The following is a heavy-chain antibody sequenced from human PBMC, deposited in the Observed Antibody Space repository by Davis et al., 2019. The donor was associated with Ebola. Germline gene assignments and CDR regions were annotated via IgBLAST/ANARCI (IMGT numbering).Heavy chain of an antibody. CDR3: ARGGWYSIVGASTDY. Sequence: PGGSLRLSCAASGFTFNSYWMSWVRQAPGKGPEWVASIKRGDGSDIYYADSVKGRFTISRDNSKNTLYLQMNSLRAEDTAVYYCARGGWYSIVGASTDYWGQGTLVTVSS. D-gene: IGHD1-26*01. V-gene: IGHV3-7*01. CDR2: IKRGDGSDI. J-gene: IGHJ4*02. CDR1: GFTFNSYW.